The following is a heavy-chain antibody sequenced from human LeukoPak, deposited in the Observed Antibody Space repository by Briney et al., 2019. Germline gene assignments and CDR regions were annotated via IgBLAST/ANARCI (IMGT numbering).Heavy chain of an antibody. Sequence: GGSLRLSCAASGFTFTNYVMTWVRRAPGKGLEWVSGISVTGADTYYADSVKGRFTISRDNSNNTVFLRMDSLRAEDSAVYYCASRKEYTTSSVFYWGQGTLVTVSS. CDR1: GFTFTNYV. CDR2: ISVTGADT. V-gene: IGHV3-23*01. J-gene: IGHJ4*02. D-gene: IGHD6-6*01. CDR3: ASRKEYTTSSVFY.